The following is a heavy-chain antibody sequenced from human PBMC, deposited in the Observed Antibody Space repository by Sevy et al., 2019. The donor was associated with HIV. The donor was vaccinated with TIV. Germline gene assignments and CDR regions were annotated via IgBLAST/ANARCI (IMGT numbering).Heavy chain of an antibody. CDR3: AGGRYDSSGSFDAFDI. V-gene: IGHV3-23*01. J-gene: IGHJ3*02. Sequence: GGSLRLSCKPSGFTFISYAMNWVRQAPGKGLEWVSTNYGSSGATYYGDSVKGRFIISRDNSKNTLYLQMNSLRTEDTAVYYCAGGRYDSSGSFDAFDIWGQGTMVTVSS. CDR2: NYGSSGAT. CDR1: GFTFISYA. D-gene: IGHD3-22*01.